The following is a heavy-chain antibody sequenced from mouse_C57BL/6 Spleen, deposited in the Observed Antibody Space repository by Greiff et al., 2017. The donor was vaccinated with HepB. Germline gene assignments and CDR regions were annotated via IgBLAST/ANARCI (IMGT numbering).Heavy chain of an antibody. V-gene: IGHV5-9-1*02. D-gene: IGHD2-1*01. CDR3: TREDGNYFDY. CDR2: ISSGGDYI. J-gene: IGHJ2*01. CDR1: GFTFSSYA. Sequence: DVMLVESGEGLVKPGGSLKLSCAASGFTFSSYAMSWVRQTPEKRLEWVAYISSGGDYIYYADTVKGRFTISRDNARNTLYLQMSSLKSEDTAMYYCTREDGNYFDYWGQGTTLTVSS.